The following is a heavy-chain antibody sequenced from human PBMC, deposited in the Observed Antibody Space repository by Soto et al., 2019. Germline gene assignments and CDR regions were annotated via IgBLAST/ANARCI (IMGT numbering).Heavy chain of an antibody. J-gene: IGHJ4*02. Sequence: QVQLVESGGGVVQPGRSLRLSCAASGFTFSSYAMHWVRQAPGKGLEWVAVISYDGSNKYYADSVKGRFTISRDNSKNTLYLQMNSLRAEDTAVYYCARPREQLVPGYFDYWGQGTLVTVSS. CDR3: ARPREQLVPGYFDY. V-gene: IGHV3-30-3*01. CDR1: GFTFSSYA. D-gene: IGHD6-6*01. CDR2: ISYDGSNK.